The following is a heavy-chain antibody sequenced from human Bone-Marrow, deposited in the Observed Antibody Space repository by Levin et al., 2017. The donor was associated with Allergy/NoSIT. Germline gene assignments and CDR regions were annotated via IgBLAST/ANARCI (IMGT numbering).Heavy chain of an antibody. Sequence: GGSLRLSCAASGFTISNYWMTWVRQAPGKGLEWVANIEQDGSERNYVDSVKGRFTISRDNAKDSLYLQMNSLRAEDTAVYYCVGSSGWLLREYWGQGTLVTVSS. J-gene: IGHJ4*02. CDR1: GFTISNYW. CDR3: VGSSGWLLREY. CDR2: IEQDGSER. D-gene: IGHD6-19*01. V-gene: IGHV3-7*01.